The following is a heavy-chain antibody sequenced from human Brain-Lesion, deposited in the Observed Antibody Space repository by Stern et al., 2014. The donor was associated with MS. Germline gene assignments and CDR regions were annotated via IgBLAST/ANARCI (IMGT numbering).Heavy chain of an antibody. CDR1: GGSISSSNW. Sequence: QMQLVQSGPGLVKPSGTLSLTCAVSGGSISSSNWWSWVRQSPGKGLEWIGESDHSGSTIYNPSLKSRVTVSVEKSKNRFSLNLRSVPAADTAVYFCARFPASRPHVFDSWGQGTLVTVSS. CDR2: SDHSGST. CDR3: ARFPASRPHVFDS. D-gene: IGHD6-13*01. V-gene: IGHV4-4*02. J-gene: IGHJ4*02.